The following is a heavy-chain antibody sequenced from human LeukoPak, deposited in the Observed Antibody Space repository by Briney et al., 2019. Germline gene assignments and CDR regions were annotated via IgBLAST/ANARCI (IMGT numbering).Heavy chain of an antibody. D-gene: IGHD6-6*01. CDR3: ARSPYSSSHFDY. CDR1: GFTFSSYG. CDR2: IWYDGSNK. Sequence: QPGGSLRLSCAASGFTFSSYGMHWVRQAPGKGLEWVAVIWYDGSNKYYADSVKGGFTISRDNSKNTLYLQMDSLRAEDTAVYYCARSPYSSSHFDYWGQGTLVTVSS. V-gene: IGHV3-33*01. J-gene: IGHJ4*02.